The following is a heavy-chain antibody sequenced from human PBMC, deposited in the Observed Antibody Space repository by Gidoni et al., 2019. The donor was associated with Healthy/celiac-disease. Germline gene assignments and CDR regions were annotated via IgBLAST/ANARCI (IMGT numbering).Heavy chain of an antibody. CDR1: GYTFTSYG. D-gene: IGHD3-9*01. V-gene: IGHV1-18*01. Sequence: QVQLVQSGAEVKKPGASVKVACKASGYTFTSYGIRWVRQAPGQGLEWMGWISAYNGNTNYAQKLQGRVTMTTDTSTSTAYMELRSLRSDDTAVYYCARDRAAANILGAFDIWGQGTMVTVSS. CDR2: ISAYNGNT. CDR3: ARDRAAANILGAFDI. J-gene: IGHJ3*02.